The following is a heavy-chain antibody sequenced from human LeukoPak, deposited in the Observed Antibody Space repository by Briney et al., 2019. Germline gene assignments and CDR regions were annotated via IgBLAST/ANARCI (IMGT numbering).Heavy chain of an antibody. CDR2: IYYTGST. CDR3: ARERDYYESTRSYYFDY. J-gene: IGHJ4*02. D-gene: IGHD3-22*01. CDR1: GGSISSHY. V-gene: IGHV4-59*11. Sequence: SETLSLTCSVSGGSISSHYWSWIRQPPGKGLEWIGYIYYTGSTNYNPSLKSRVTISLDTSKKQFSLKLSSVTAADTAVYYCARERDYYESTRSYYFDYWGQGTLVTVSS.